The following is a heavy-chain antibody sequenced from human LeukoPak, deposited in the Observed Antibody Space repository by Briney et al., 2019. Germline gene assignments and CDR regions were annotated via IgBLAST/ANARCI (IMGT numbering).Heavy chain of an antibody. CDR2: IYPGDSDT. V-gene: IGHV5-51*01. CDR1: GSIFTSYW. Sequence: GESLQISCKGSGSIFTSYWIGGGRPVPGKGLEWMGIIYPGDSDTRYSPSFQGQVTISADTSISTAYLQWSSLKASDTAMYYCARRDSNWFDPWGQGTLVTVSS. CDR3: ARRDSNWFDP. D-gene: IGHD3/OR15-3a*01. J-gene: IGHJ5*02.